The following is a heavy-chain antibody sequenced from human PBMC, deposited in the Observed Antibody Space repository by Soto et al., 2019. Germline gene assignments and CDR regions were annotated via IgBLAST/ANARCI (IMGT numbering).Heavy chain of an antibody. CDR1: GYPFDSYG. D-gene: IGHD3-10*01. V-gene: IGHV1-18*01. Sequence: GPELQKPGAAVRVSCKASGYPFDSYGLSWVRQAPGQGLEWMGWISTYTGNTDYPQRFQGRVTMDTDTSTSTAYLDLRSLTSDDTAVYYCVRDVSVSSGSFGGYWGQGTLVTVSS. CDR3: VRDVSVSSGSFGGY. J-gene: IGHJ4*02. CDR2: ISTYTGNT.